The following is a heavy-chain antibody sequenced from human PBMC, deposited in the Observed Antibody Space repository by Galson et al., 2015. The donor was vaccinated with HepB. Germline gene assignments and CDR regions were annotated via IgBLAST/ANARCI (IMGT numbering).Heavy chain of an antibody. CDR2: IVVGSGNT. CDR3: AANPRESYYDFDY. J-gene: IGHJ4*02. V-gene: IGHV1-58*01. CDR1: GFTFTSSA. D-gene: IGHD1-26*01. Sequence: SVKVSCKASGFTFTSSAVQWVRQARGQRLEWIGWIVVGSGNTNYAQKFQERVTITRDMSTSTAYMELSSLRSEDTAVYYCAANPRESYYDFDYWGQGTLVTVSS.